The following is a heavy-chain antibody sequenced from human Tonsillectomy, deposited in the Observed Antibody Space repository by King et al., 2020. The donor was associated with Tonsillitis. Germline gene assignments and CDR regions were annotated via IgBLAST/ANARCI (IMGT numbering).Heavy chain of an antibody. D-gene: IGHD6-19*01. J-gene: IGHJ4*02. V-gene: IGHV4-34*01. CDR1: GGSLRSYH. Sequence: VQLQQWGAGLLKPSATLSLTCAVYGGSLRSYHWNWIRQPPGKGLEWIGEINHSGSTNYNPSLKSRVTISVDKSKNQFSLKLSSVTAADTAVYFCARTPVTGMRPLDYWGQGTLVTVSS. CDR3: ARTPVTGMRPLDY. CDR2: INHSGST.